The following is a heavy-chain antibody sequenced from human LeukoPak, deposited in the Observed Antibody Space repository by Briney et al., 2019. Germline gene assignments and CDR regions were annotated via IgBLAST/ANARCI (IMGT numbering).Heavy chain of an antibody. CDR3: AISLGLSDTCWDF. Sequence: GESLKISCKASGYSFTTYWIGWVRQMPGKGLEWMGIICPGDSDARYNPSFQGQVTISVDTSITTAHLQWSSLKASDTAIYYCAISLGLSDTCWDFWGQGTLVTVTS. V-gene: IGHV5-51*01. J-gene: IGHJ4*02. CDR1: GYSFTTYW. D-gene: IGHD2-21*01. CDR2: ICPGDSDA.